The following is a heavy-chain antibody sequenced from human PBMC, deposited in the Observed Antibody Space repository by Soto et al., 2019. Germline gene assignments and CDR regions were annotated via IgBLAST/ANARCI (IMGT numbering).Heavy chain of an antibody. CDR3: ARLGAYHGSASSGGYYFDS. V-gene: IGHV1-69*01. D-gene: IGHD3-10*01. CDR1: GGTFSGYP. J-gene: IGHJ4*02. CDR2: IIPIVGTA. Sequence: QVQLVQSGAEVKKPRSSVKVSCEASGGTFSGYPVSWVRQAPGQGLEWMGGIIPIVGTANYAQKFQGRITITADDSTRTVYLGLSSLRSEDEAVYYCARLGAYHGSASSGGYYFDSWGQGTLVTVSS.